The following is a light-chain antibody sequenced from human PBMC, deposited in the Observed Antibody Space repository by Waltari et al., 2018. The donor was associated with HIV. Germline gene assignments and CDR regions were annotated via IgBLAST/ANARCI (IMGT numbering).Light chain of an antibody. V-gene: IGLV3-10*01. CDR2: EDS. Sequence: SYELTQPPSVSVSPGQTARITCSGDALPKKYAYWYQQKSGQAPMLVIYEDSKRPSGIPGRFSGPSSGTMATLTISGAQVEDEADYYCYSTDSSGNYVVFGGGTKLTVL. J-gene: IGLJ2*01. CDR3: YSTDSSGNYVV. CDR1: ALPKKY.